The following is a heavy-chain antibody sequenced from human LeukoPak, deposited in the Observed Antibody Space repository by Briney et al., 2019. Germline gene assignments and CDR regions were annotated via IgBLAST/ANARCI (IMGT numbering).Heavy chain of an antibody. CDR1: GFTFNNYA. Sequence: GGSLRLSCAASGFTFNNYAMSWVRQAPGKGLEWVSAISGGSSSTYYADSVKGRFTISRDNSRNTLYLQMNSLRAEDTAVYYCAKGHEVATITDAFDIWGQGTMVTVSS. CDR3: AKGHEVATITDAFDI. V-gene: IGHV3-23*01. D-gene: IGHD5-12*01. J-gene: IGHJ3*02. CDR2: ISGGSSST.